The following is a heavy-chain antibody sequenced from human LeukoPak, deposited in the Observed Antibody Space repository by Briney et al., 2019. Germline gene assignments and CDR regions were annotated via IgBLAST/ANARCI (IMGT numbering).Heavy chain of an antibody. CDR3: AKDSSGTGAYYDDSSGNENVYFDY. CDR1: GFTFDDYA. J-gene: IGHJ4*02. D-gene: IGHD3-22*01. V-gene: IGHV3-9*01. CDR2: ISSNSGSI. Sequence: GGSLRLYCAASGFTFDDYAMHWVRQAPGKGLEWVSGISSNSGSIGYADSVKGRFTISRDNAKNSLYLQMNSLRAEDTALYYCAKDSSGTGAYYDDSSGNENVYFDYWGQGVLVTVSS.